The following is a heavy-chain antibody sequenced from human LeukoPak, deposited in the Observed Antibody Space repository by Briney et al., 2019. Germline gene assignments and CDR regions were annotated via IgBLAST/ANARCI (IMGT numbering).Heavy chain of an antibody. CDR2: ISTSGGTT. J-gene: IGHJ1*01. Sequence: PGGSLRLSCAASGFTFRSYSMNWVRQAPGKGLGWVSTISTSGGTTYYADSVKGRFTVSRDNSKNTLYLQMNSLRAEDTALYYCAKDQGYCGADCPPSYLQHWGQGTLVTVSS. V-gene: IGHV3-23*01. CDR3: AKDQGYCGADCPPSYLQH. D-gene: IGHD2-21*02. CDR1: GFTFRSYS.